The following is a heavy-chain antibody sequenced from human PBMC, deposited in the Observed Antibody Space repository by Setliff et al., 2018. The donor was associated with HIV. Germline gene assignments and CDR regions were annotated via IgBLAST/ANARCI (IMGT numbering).Heavy chain of an antibody. D-gene: IGHD2-15*01. CDR1: GYTFSMYW. Sequence: PGESLKISCQTSGYTFSMYWIGWVRQRPGKGLEWMAILYPGDSDIRYSPSFQGQVTISADKSIGAAYLQWRSLKAWDTGMYYCASGALIVIDAFHIWGQGTMVTVSS. V-gene: IGHV5-51*01. CDR2: LYPGDSDI. J-gene: IGHJ3*02. CDR3: ASGALIVIDAFHI.